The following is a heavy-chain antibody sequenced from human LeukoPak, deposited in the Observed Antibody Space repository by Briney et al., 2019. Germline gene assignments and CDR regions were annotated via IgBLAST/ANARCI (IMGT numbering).Heavy chain of an antibody. J-gene: IGHJ4*02. CDR1: GFTFSSNG. Sequence: GGTLRLSCTASGFTFSSNGMSWVRQAPGQGLEWVSAISGGGGTTYYADSVRGRFTISRDNSKNTLYLQMNGLRAEDTAVYYCAREYGDYADPYYFDCWGQGTLVAVSS. CDR2: ISGGGGTT. D-gene: IGHD4-17*01. CDR3: AREYGDYADPYYFDC. V-gene: IGHV3-23*01.